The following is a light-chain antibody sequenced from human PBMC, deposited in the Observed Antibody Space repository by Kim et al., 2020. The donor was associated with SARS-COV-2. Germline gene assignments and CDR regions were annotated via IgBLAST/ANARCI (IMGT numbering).Light chain of an antibody. CDR2: AAS. CDR3: QQSYSTPRT. CDR1: RIISSY. V-gene: IGKV1-39*01. J-gene: IGKJ4*01. Sequence: ASVGDSVTITCRSSRIISSYLNWYQQKPGKAPKLLIYAASSLQSGVPSRFSGSGSETDFTLTISSLQPEDFATYYCQQSYSTPRTFGGGTKVELK.